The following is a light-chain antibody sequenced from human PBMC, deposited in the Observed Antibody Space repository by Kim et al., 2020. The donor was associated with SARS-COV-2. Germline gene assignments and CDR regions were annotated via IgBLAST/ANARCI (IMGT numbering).Light chain of an antibody. CDR2: QDT. V-gene: IGLV3-1*01. CDR1: RLGNKY. Sequence: SGSQGQTASITCSGDRLGNKYACWYQQKPGQSPVVVIYQDTRRPSGIPERFSGSNSGNTATLTISGTQAMDEADYYCQVWDSTTTVFGGGTQLTVL. J-gene: IGLJ2*01. CDR3: QVWDSTTTV.